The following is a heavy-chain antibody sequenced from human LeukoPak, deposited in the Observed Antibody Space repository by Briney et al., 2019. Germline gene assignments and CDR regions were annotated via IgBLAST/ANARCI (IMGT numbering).Heavy chain of an antibody. J-gene: IGHJ3*02. Sequence: GGSLRLSCAASGFTFSSYAMSWVRQAPGKGLEWVSSISSSSSYIYYADSVKGRFTISRDNAKNSLYLQMNSLRAEDTAVYYCARDFRGNGFDIWGQGTMVTVSS. V-gene: IGHV3-21*01. CDR1: GFTFSSYA. CDR3: ARDFRGNGFDI. D-gene: IGHD4-23*01. CDR2: ISSSSSYI.